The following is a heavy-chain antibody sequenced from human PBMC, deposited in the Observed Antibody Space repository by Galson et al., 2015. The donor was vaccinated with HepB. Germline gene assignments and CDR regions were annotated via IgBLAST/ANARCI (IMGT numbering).Heavy chain of an antibody. CDR2: ISGSGGST. CDR1: GFTFSSYA. CDR3: WGFRYSSSLNYYYYMDV. J-gene: IGHJ6*03. Sequence: SLRLSCAASGFTFSSYAMSWVRQAPGKGLEWVSAISGSGGSTYYADSVKGRFTISRDNSKNTLYLQMNSLRAEDTAVYYCWGFRYSSSLNYYYYMDVWGKGTTVTVPS. D-gene: IGHD6-6*01. V-gene: IGHV3-23*01.